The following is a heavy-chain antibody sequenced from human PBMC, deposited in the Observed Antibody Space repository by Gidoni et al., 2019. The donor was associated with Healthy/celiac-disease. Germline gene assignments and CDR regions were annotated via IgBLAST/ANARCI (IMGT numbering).Heavy chain of an antibody. D-gene: IGHD3-22*01. J-gene: IGHJ3*02. Sequence: EVQLVESGGGLVQPGGSLRLSCCAAGFTFSSYTIDGFRQAPGKWLEWVSYISSSSSTIYYADSVKGRFTISRDNAKNSLYLQMNSLRAEDTAVYYCAREGTYYYDSSGYYVRAFDIWGQGTMVTVSS. CDR3: AREGTYYYDSSGYYVRAFDI. V-gene: IGHV3-48*01. CDR2: ISSSSSTI. CDR1: GFTFSSYT.